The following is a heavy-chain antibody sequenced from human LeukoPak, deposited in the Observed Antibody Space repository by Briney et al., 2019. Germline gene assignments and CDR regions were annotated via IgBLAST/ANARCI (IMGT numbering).Heavy chain of an antibody. D-gene: IGHD2-15*01. J-gene: IGHJ6*04. Sequence: PGESLRPSCAASGFTFSSYSMNWVRQAPGKGLEWVSSISSSSSYIYYADSVKGRFTISRDNAKNSLYLQMNSLRAEDTAVYYCARVGGTICSGGSCYSGYGMDVWGKGTTVTVSS. CDR1: GFTFSSYS. CDR2: ISSSSSYI. CDR3: ARVGGTICSGGSCYSGYGMDV. V-gene: IGHV3-21*01.